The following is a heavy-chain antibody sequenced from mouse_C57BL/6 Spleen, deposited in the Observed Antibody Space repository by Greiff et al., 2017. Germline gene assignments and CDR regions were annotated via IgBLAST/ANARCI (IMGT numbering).Heavy chain of an antibody. CDR2: IYPRSGNT. Sequence: QVQLQQSGAELVRPGASVKLSCKASGYTFTSYGISWVKQRPGQGLEWIGEIYPRSGNTYYNEKFKGKATLTADKSSSTAYMELRSLTSEDSAAYCGARRKYDYDEEDYWGQGTTLTVSS. CDR1: GYTFTSYG. D-gene: IGHD2-4*01. CDR3: ARRKYDYDEEDY. V-gene: IGHV1-81*01. J-gene: IGHJ2*01.